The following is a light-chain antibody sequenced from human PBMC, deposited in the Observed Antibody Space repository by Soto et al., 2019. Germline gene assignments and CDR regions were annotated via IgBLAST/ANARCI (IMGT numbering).Light chain of an antibody. CDR1: PSVTNF. Sequence: EIVMTQSPATLSVSPGERATLSCRASPSVTNFLAWYQQTPGQAPRLLIYGAFNRATGIPARFSGSGSGTDFTLTISSLEPEDSAVYYCQQRNVWPPVTFGQGTRLEIK. CDR2: GAF. V-gene: IGKV3-11*01. CDR3: QQRNVWPPVT. J-gene: IGKJ5*01.